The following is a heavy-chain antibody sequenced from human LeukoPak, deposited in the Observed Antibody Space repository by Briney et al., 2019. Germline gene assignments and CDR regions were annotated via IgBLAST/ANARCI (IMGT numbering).Heavy chain of an antibody. J-gene: IGHJ4*02. Sequence: SQTLSLTCAISGDSVSRNNAAWNWIRQSPSRGLEWLGRTYYRSKWYYDYAPSVKSRITINPDTSRNQFSLQLNSVTPEDTAVYYCTRAVSNWEGNPFDYWGQGTLVTVSS. CDR1: GDSVSRNNAA. CDR2: TYYRSKWYY. V-gene: IGHV6-1*01. CDR3: TRAVSNWEGNPFDY. D-gene: IGHD1-26*01.